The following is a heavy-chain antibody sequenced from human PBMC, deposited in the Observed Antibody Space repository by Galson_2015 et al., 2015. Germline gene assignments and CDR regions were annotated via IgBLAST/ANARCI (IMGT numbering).Heavy chain of an antibody. CDR3: ARGGYYGSGSYYSFDF. CDR1: GYSFPNYW. CDR2: IYPGDSDT. J-gene: IGHJ4*02. Sequence: QSGAEVTKPGESLQISCKTSGYSFPNYWIGWVRQMPGKGLEWMGIIYPGDSDTRYSPSFQGQVTISADKSITTTYLQWSSLKASDTAIYHCARGGYYGSGSYYSFDFWGQGTLVTVSS. D-gene: IGHD3-10*01. V-gene: IGHV5-51*01.